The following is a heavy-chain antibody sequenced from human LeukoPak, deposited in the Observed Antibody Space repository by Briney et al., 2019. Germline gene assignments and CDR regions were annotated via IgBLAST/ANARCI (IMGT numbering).Heavy chain of an antibody. D-gene: IGHD4/OR15-4a*01. J-gene: IGHJ6*02. CDR3: ARGRLTYYYYDMDV. V-gene: IGHV4-59*01. Sequence: PSETLSLTCTVSGGSISSYYWSWIRQPPGKGLEWIGDIYYSGGTKYNPSLKSRVTISVDTSKNQFSLKLSSVTAADTAVYYCARGRLTYYYYDMDVWGQGTTVTVSS. CDR2: IYYSGGT. CDR1: GGSISSYY.